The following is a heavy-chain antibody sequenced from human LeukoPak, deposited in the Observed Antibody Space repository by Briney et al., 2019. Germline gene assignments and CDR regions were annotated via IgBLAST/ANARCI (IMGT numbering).Heavy chain of an antibody. V-gene: IGHV4-59*11. CDR2: MYDSGST. D-gene: IGHD6-13*01. CDR1: GGSISSHY. J-gene: IGHJ5*01. CDR3: ARDLGGSSSWFDS. Sequence: SETLSLTCTVSGGSISSHYWSWIRQPPGEGLEWIGYMYDSGSTNYNPSLKSRVFISVDTSKNQFSLKLTSVTAADTAVYYCARDLGGSSSWFDSWGQGTLVTVSS.